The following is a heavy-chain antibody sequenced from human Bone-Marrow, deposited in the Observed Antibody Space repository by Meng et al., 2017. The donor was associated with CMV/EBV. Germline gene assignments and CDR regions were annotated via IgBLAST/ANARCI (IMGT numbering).Heavy chain of an antibody. D-gene: IGHD3-10*01. CDR2: IRYDGSNK. Sequence: GESLKISCAASGFTLSSYGMHWVRQAPGKGLEWVAFIRYDGSNKYYADSVKGRFTISRDNPKNTLYLQMSSLRAEDTAVYYCAKEGYYGSGYGMDVWGQGTTVTFSS. CDR1: GFTLSSYG. CDR3: AKEGYYGSGYGMDV. V-gene: IGHV3-30*02. J-gene: IGHJ6*02.